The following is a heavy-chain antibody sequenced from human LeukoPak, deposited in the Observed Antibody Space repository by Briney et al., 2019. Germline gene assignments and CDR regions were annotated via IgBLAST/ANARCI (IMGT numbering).Heavy chain of an antibody. Sequence: ASVKVSCKASGYTFTSYYMHWVRQAPGQGLEWMGIINPSGGSTSYAQKFQGRVTMTREMSTRTVYKELSSLRSEDTAVYYCARVAGGLGYCSSTSCSDFDYWGQGTLVTVSS. CDR1: GYTFTSYY. D-gene: IGHD2-2*01. J-gene: IGHJ4*02. V-gene: IGHV1-46*01. CDR3: ARVAGGLGYCSSTSCSDFDY. CDR2: INPSGGST.